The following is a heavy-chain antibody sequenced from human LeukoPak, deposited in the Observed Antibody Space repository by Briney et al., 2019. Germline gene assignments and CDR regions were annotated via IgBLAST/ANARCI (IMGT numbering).Heavy chain of an antibody. CDR3: AKDQGGPYYDSSGYS. D-gene: IGHD3-22*01. CDR1: GFTFSSYA. J-gene: IGHJ4*02. CDR2: IRGSGDRT. V-gene: IGHV3-23*01. Sequence: PGGSLRLSCAASGFTFSSYAMSWVRQAPGKGLEWVSAIRGSGDRTHYADSVKGRFTISRDNSKNTLYLQMNSLRAEDTAVYYCAKDQGGPYYDSSGYSWGQGTLVTVSS.